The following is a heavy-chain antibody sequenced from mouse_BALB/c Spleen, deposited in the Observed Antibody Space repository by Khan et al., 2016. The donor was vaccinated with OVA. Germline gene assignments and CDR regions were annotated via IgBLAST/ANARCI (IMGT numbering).Heavy chain of an antibody. CDR1: GYTFTNYG. J-gene: IGHJ1*01. CDR2: INTYTGEP. D-gene: IGHD6-2*01. V-gene: IGHV9-1*02. CDR3: ARISSYWYSDV. Sequence: QIQLVQSGPELKKPGETVKISCKASGYTFTNYGMNWVKQAPGKGLKWMGWINTYTGEPTYADDFKGRFVFSLETSASTAYLQISNLKNEDMTTYFCARISSYWYSDVWGAGTTGTGSS.